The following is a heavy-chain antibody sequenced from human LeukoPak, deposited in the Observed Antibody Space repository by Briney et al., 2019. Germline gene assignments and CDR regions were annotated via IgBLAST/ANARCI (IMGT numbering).Heavy chain of an antibody. J-gene: IGHJ5*02. CDR1: ASTFSSNW. Sequence: GGSLRLSCAASASTFSSNWMQWGRHPPGKGVWWVSRISKDGSSTSYADSVKGRFTISRDNAKNTLYLQMSSLTAEDTAVYFCAASMAGFNWFDPWGQGTLVTVSS. V-gene: IGHV3-74*01. CDR2: ISKDGSST. D-gene: IGHD6-19*01. CDR3: AASMAGFNWFDP.